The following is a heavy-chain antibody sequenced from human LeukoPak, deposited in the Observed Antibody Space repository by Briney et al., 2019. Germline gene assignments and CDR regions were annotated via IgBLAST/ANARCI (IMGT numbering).Heavy chain of an antibody. J-gene: IGHJ5*02. CDR1: GFTFSSYA. V-gene: IGHV3-23*01. Sequence: GGSLRLSCAASGFTFSSYAMTWVRQAPGKGLEWVSAVSGSGGGTYYADSVKGRFTISRDNSKNTLYVQTNSLRAVDTAVYYCAKHSGSYYSPFDPWGQGTLVTVSS. CDR3: AKHSGSYYSPFDP. CDR2: VSGSGGGT. D-gene: IGHD3-10*01.